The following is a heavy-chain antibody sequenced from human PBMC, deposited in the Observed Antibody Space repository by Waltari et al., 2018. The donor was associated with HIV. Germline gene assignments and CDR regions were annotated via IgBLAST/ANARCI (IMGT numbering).Heavy chain of an antibody. CDR2: INPTDGDT. D-gene: IGHD1-26*01. V-gene: IGHV1-2*04. CDR3: ARAESTTWANFDF. Sequence: QVQLVQSGSEVKNSGASVRVSCHTSGDPFAAYYIYWMRQAPGEGLGWLGGINPTDGDTGYAQKFQVWLSVTRDTSTGTVYMSLSRLRSDDTATYYCARAESTTWANFDFWGQGTLVSVSS. J-gene: IGHJ4*02. CDR1: GDPFAAYY.